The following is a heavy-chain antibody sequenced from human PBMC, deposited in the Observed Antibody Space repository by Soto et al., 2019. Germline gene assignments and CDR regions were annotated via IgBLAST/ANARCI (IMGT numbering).Heavy chain of an antibody. D-gene: IGHD3-9*01. CDR3: ARGKNDILSGYPLDYYYYGMDV. CDR1: GGSFSGYY. Sequence: SETLSLTCAVYGGSFSGYYWSWIRQPPGKGLEWIGEINRSGSTNYNPSLKSRVTISVDTSKNQFSLKLSSVTAADTAVYYCARGKNDILSGYPLDYYYYGMDVWGQGTTVTVS. J-gene: IGHJ6*02. V-gene: IGHV4-34*01. CDR2: INRSGST.